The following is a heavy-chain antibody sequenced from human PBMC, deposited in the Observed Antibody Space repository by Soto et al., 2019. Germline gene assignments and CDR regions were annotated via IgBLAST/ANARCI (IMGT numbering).Heavy chain of an antibody. J-gene: IGHJ6*02. D-gene: IGHD2-2*01. CDR3: ARIRYCSSTSCSRRGYYYGMDV. Sequence: KPSETLSLTCAVYGGSFSGYYWSWIRQPPGKGLEWIGEINHSGSTNYNPSLKSRVTISVDTSKNQFSLKLSSVTAADTAVYYCARIRYCSSTSCSRRGYYYGMDVWGQGTTVTVSS. CDR1: GGSFSGYY. V-gene: IGHV4-34*01. CDR2: INHSGST.